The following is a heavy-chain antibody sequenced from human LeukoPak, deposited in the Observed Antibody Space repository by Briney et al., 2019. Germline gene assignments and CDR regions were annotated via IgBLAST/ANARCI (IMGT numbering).Heavy chain of an antibody. V-gene: IGHV4-39*01. CDR3: ARHGGVYYYDSSGYYWDY. CDR1: GGSISSSSYY. J-gene: IGHJ4*02. D-gene: IGHD3-22*01. CDR2: IYYSGST. Sequence: SETLSLTCTVSGGSISSSSYYWGWIRQPPGKGLEWIGSIYYSGSTYYNPSLKSRVTISVDTSKNPFSLKLSSVTTADTAVYYCARHGGVYYYDSSGYYWDYWGQGTLVTVSS.